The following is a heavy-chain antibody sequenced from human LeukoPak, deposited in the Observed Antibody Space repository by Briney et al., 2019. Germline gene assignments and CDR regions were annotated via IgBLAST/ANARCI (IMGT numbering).Heavy chain of an antibody. Sequence: PGGSLRLSCAASGFTFSTYSMNWVRQAPGKGLEWVSSISSSSIYIYYADSVKGRFTISRDNPKNTLYLQMNSLRAEDTAVYYCAKGRLPYDNGIFDYWGQGTLVTVSS. V-gene: IGHV3-21*01. D-gene: IGHD3-22*01. CDR3: AKGRLPYDNGIFDY. CDR1: GFTFSTYS. J-gene: IGHJ4*02. CDR2: ISSSSIYI.